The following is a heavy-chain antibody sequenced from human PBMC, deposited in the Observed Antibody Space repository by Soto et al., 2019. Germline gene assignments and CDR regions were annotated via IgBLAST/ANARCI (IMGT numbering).Heavy chain of an antibody. CDR1: GYSFTSYW. CDR2: IDPSDSYT. Sequence: GESLKISCKGSGYSFTSYWISWVRQMPGKGLEWMGRIDPSDSYTKYSPSFQGHVTISADKSISTAYLQWSSLKASDTAMYYCARHEYYDYVWGSYRYTWWFDTWGQGTLVTVSS. J-gene: IGHJ5*02. D-gene: IGHD3-16*02. CDR3: ARHEYYDYVWGSYRYTWWFDT. V-gene: IGHV5-10-1*01.